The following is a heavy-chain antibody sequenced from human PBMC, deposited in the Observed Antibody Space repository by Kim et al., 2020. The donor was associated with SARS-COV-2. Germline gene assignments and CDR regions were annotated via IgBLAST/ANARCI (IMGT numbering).Heavy chain of an antibody. Sequence: GGSLRLSCAASGFTFDDYAMHWVRQAPGKGLEWVSLISGDGGSTYYADSVKGRFTISRDNSKNSLYLQMNSLRTEDTALYYCAKEDEAEHHYYGSNYFDYWGQGTLVTVSS. J-gene: IGHJ4*02. D-gene: IGHD3-10*01. CDR3: AKEDEAEHHYYGSNYFDY. CDR1: GFTFDDYA. CDR2: ISGDGGST. V-gene: IGHV3-43*02.